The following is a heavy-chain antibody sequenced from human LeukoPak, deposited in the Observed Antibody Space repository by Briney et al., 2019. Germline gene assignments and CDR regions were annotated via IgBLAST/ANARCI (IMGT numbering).Heavy chain of an antibody. CDR1: GGTFISYA. Sequence: ASVKVSCKASGGTFISYAISWVRQAPGQGLEWMGGIIPIFGTANYAQKFQGRVTITADESTSTAYMELSSLGSEDTAVYYCARLPLRSIAVGYYGMDVWGQGTTVTVSS. CDR3: ARLPLRSIAVGYYGMDV. D-gene: IGHD6-6*01. J-gene: IGHJ6*02. V-gene: IGHV1-69*13. CDR2: IIPIFGTA.